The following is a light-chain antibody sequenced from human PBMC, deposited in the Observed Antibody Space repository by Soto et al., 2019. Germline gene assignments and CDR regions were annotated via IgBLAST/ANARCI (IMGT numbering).Light chain of an antibody. CDR3: AAWDDSLSGPYV. Sequence: QSVLTQPPSVSGAPGQRVTISCTGSGSNIGAGYDVHWYQQLPGTAPKLLIFANINRPSGVPDRFSGSKSGTSASLAISGLRSEDEADYYCAAWDDSLSGPYVFGTGTKVTVL. CDR2: ANI. V-gene: IGLV1-40*01. J-gene: IGLJ1*01. CDR1: GSNIGAGYD.